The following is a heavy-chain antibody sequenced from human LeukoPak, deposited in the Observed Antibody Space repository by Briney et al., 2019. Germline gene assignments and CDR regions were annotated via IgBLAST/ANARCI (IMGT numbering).Heavy chain of an antibody. V-gene: IGHV5-51*01. J-gene: IGHJ3*02. D-gene: IGHD3-9*01. CDR2: IYPGDSDT. CDR3: ARWGILTGLDAFDI. CDR1: GYSFTNYW. Sequence: GESLKISCKGSGYSFTNYWIGWGRQMPGKGLEWMGTIYPGDSDTRYSPSFQGQVTISADKSISTAYLQWSSLKASDTAMYYCARWGILTGLDAFDIWGQGTMVTVSS.